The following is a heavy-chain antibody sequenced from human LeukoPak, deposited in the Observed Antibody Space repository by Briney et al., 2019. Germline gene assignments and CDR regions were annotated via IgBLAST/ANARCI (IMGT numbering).Heavy chain of an antibody. D-gene: IGHD3-9*01. CDR2: ISYDGSNK. CDR1: GFTLSNYD. Sequence: GGSLRLSCVASGFTLSNYDIYWVRQAPGKGLEWVAVISYDGSNKFYADSVKGRFTISRDNSKNTLYLQMNSLRAEDTAVYYCAKASGWLPDYWGQGTLVTVSS. CDR3: AKASGWLPDY. V-gene: IGHV3-30-3*01. J-gene: IGHJ4*02.